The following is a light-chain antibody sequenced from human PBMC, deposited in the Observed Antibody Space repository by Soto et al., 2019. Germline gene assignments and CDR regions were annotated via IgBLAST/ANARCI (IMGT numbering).Light chain of an antibody. J-gene: IGLJ2*01. CDR1: SSDVGGYKY. Sequence: QSALTQPASVSGSPGQSITISCTGTSSDVGGYKYVSWYQQHPGKAPKLMIYEVSNRPSGVSDRFSGSKSGNTASLAISGLQPEDEADYYCNSYAGSNNLVFGGGTKLTVL. V-gene: IGLV2-14*01. CDR2: EVS. CDR3: NSYAGSNNLV.